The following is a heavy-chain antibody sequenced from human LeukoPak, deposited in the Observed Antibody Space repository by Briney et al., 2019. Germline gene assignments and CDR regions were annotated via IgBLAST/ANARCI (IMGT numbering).Heavy chain of an antibody. V-gene: IGHV6-1*01. D-gene: IGHD6-19*01. CDR1: GDSVSSINGA. Sequence: SQTLSLTGAISGDSVSSINGAWNWIRQSPSRGLEWLGRTYYRSKWYDEYAESMRGRITISPDTSMNQYSLHVLSVTPEDTAVYYCARDLGNTGWYTFDYWGQGILVTVSS. CDR2: TYYRSKWYD. J-gene: IGHJ4*02. CDR3: ARDLGNTGWYTFDY.